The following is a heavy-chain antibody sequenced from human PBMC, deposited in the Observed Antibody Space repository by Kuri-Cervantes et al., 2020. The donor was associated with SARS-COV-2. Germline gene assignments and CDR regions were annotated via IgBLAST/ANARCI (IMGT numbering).Heavy chain of an antibody. CDR2: INPNSGGT. D-gene: IGHD3-3*01. Sequence: ASVKVSCKASGYTFTGYYMHWVRQAPGQGLEWMGWINPNSGGTNYAQKFQGRVAMTRDTSISTAYMELSRLRSDDTAVYYCARGNFPPYDFWSGYYTYYFDCWGQGTLVTVSS. V-gene: IGHV1-2*02. J-gene: IGHJ4*02. CDR1: GYTFTGYY. CDR3: ARGNFPPYDFWSGYYTYYFDC.